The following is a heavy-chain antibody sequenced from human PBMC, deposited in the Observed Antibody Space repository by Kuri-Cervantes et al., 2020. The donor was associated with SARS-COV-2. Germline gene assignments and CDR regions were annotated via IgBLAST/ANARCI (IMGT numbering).Heavy chain of an antibody. D-gene: IGHD3-10*01. CDR1: GGTFSSYT. CDR2: IIPIFGTA. J-gene: IGHJ6*03. CDR3: ARENGGVRGEWGLYYYYYYMDV. Sequence: SVKVSCKASGGTFSSYTISWVRQAPGQGLEWMGGIIPIFGTANYAQKFQGRVTITADESTSTAYMDLTSLRSEDTAVYYCARENGGVRGEWGLYYYYYYMDVWGKGTTVTGSS. V-gene: IGHV1-69*13.